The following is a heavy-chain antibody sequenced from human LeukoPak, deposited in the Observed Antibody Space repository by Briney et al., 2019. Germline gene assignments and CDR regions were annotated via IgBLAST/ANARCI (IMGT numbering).Heavy chain of an antibody. V-gene: IGHV1-69*06. Sequence: ASVKVSCKASGGTFSSYAISWVRQAPGQGLEWMGGIIPISGTTNYAQKFQGRVTITADKSTSTAYMELSSLRSEDTAVYYCATLCCGSYYMDVWGKGTTVTVSS. CDR1: GGTFSSYA. D-gene: IGHD2-15*01. CDR2: IIPISGTT. J-gene: IGHJ6*03. CDR3: ATLCCGSYYMDV.